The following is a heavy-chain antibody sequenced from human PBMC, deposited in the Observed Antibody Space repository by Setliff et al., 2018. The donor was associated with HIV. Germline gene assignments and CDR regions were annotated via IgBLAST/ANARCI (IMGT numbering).Heavy chain of an antibody. Sequence: SETLSLTCSGSYYWNWIRQPPGKGLEWIGYIYTGGSTNYNPSLKRRVTISVDTSKNQFSLKLSSVTAADTAVYYCARRIGAGNFDYWGQGTLVTVSS. J-gene: IGHJ4*02. CDR1: SYY. V-gene: IGHV4-4*09. CDR3: ARRIGAGNFDY. CDR2: IYTGGST. D-gene: IGHD3-16*01.